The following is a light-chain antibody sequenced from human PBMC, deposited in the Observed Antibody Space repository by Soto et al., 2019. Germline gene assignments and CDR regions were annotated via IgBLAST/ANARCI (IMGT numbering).Light chain of an antibody. V-gene: IGKV3-20*01. CDR2: SAS. J-gene: IGKJ2*01. CDR3: QQYGTSPRT. CDR1: QTLSNNY. Sequence: EIVLTQFPGTLSLSPGERATLSCRASQTLSNNYLAWYQQKVGQAPRILIYSASSRATGIPDRFSGSGSGTDFTLTISGLEPEDFAVYYCQQYGTSPRTFGQGTKLEIK.